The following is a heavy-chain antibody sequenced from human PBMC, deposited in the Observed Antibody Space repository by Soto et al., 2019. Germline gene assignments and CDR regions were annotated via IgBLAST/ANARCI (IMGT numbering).Heavy chain of an antibody. D-gene: IGHD2-8*02. V-gene: IGHV1-69*12. CDR2: IMPVFRTP. CDR1: GGTFRTAA. J-gene: IGHJ6*02. CDR3: ARDNDRPQLGGNYWYILDV. Sequence: QVQLEQSGAEVKKPGSSVKVSCKASGGTFRTAAVSWVRQAPGQGLGWMGGIMPVFRTPDYAQKFHGRVTITADESTSTASMELRGLRSDDTAVYYCARDNDRPQLGGNYWYILDVWGQGTTITVSS.